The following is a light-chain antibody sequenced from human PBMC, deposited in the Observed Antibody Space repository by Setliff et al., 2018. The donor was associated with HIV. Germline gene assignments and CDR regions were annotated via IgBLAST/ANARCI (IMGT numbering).Light chain of an antibody. CDR2: EVT. J-gene: IGLJ2*01. Sequence: QSALTQPRSVSGSPGQSVTISCTGTSSDVGGHNYVSWFQQHPGKAPKLMIYEVTKRPSGVSHRFSGSKSGNTASLTISGLQAEDEAAYYCCSYAGSSTFIFGGGTKVTVL. CDR1: SSDVGGHNY. CDR3: CSYAGSSTFI. V-gene: IGLV2-11*01.